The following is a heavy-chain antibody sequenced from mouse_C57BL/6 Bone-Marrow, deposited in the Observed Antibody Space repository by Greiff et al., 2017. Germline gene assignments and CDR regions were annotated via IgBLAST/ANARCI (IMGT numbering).Heavy chain of an antibody. CDR3: AENYERGLAY. CDR1: GYTFTSYW. CDR2: IHPNSGST. Sequence: QVQLQQPGAELVKPGASVTLSCKASGYTFTSYWMHWVKQRPGQGLEWIGMIHPNSGSTNYTEKFKSKATLTVDKSSSTAYMQLSSLTSEDSAVYYCAENYERGLAYWGQGTLVTVSA. V-gene: IGHV1-64*01. D-gene: IGHD2-4*01. J-gene: IGHJ3*01.